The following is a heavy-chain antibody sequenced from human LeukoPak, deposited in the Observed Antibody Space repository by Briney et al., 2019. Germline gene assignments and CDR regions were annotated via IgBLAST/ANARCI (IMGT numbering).Heavy chain of an antibody. V-gene: IGHV3-23*01. CDR2: MSGSGGTT. J-gene: IGHJ4*02. CDR1: GFTFSGST. CDR3: AKDRGIVVVPTLFDY. D-gene: IGHD2-2*01. Sequence: GGSLRLSCAASGFTFSGSTMSWVRQAPGKGLEWVSGMSGSGGTTRHADSVKGRFTISRDNSKNTLYLQMNSLRAEDTAVYYCAKDRGIVVVPTLFDYWGQGTLVTVSS.